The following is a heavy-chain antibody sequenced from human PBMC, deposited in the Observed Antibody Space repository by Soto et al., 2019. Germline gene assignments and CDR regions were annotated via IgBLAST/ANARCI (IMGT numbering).Heavy chain of an antibody. CDR2: TDHSGST. V-gene: IGHV4-34*01. Sequence: PSETLSLTCGVHGGSISGYYCSWIRQSPGKGLEWIGETDHSGSTNYNPSLRSRVTMSVDTSKNQFSLKLSSVTAADTAVYYCARELDFYDSGTYYKSADWFGPWGQGTLVTVSS. CDR3: ARELDFYDSGTYYKSADWFGP. J-gene: IGHJ5*02. CDR1: GGSISGYY. D-gene: IGHD3-10*01.